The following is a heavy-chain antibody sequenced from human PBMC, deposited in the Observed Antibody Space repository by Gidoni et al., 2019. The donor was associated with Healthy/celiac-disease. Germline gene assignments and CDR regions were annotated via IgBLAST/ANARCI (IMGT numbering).Heavy chain of an antibody. J-gene: IGHJ4*02. Sequence: EVQLVESGGGLVQPGGSLRLSCAASGFTFSSYSMNWVRQAPGKGLGWVSYISSSNSTIYYADSVKGRFTISRDNAKNSLYLQMNSLRAEDTAVYYCARYVDTAMALRYWGQGTLVTVSS. CDR3: ARYVDTAMALRY. CDR2: ISSSNSTI. CDR1: GFTFSSYS. V-gene: IGHV3-48*04. D-gene: IGHD5-18*01.